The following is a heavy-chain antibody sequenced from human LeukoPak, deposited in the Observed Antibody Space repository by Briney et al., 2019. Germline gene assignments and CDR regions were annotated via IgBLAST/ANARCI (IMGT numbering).Heavy chain of an antibody. D-gene: IGHD5-12*01. CDR3: VRLTAYSGYVLMGFEY. J-gene: IGHJ4*02. CDR1: GYTFSSHG. V-gene: IGHV1-18*01. CDR2: ISAYSGKT. Sequence: ASVKVSCKASGYTFSSHGITWVRQAPGQGLEWMGWISAYSGKTNSAQKLQGRVTLTTDTSTSTAYMELRSLRSDDTAVYYCVRLTAYSGYVLMGFEYWGQGTLVTVSS.